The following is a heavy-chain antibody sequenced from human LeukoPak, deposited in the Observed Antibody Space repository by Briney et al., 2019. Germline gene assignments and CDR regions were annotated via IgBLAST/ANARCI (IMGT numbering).Heavy chain of an antibody. CDR2: IYYSGST. Sequence: KPSETLSLTCTVSGGSISSYYWSWIRQPPGKGLEWIGYIYYSGSTNYNASLKNRVTISVDTSKNQFSLKLSSVTAADTAVYYCAREVGYCSGGSCYSYFDYWGQGTLVTVSS. D-gene: IGHD2-15*01. CDR1: GGSISSYY. CDR3: AREVGYCSGGSCYSYFDY. J-gene: IGHJ4*02. V-gene: IGHV4-59*01.